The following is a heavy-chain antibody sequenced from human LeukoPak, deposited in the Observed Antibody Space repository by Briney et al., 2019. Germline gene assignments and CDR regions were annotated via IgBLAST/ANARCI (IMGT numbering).Heavy chain of an antibody. CDR3: ASAYLIRDAFDI. D-gene: IGHD3-16*01. Sequence: SETLSLTCTVSGGAIGSGDYYWSWIRQHPGKGLEWIGYIHYSGSTYYNPSLKSRVTISVDTSKNQFSLKLSSVTAADTAVYYCASAYLIRDAFDIWGQGTMVTVSS. CDR1: GGAIGSGDYY. J-gene: IGHJ3*02. CDR2: IHYSGST. V-gene: IGHV4-31*03.